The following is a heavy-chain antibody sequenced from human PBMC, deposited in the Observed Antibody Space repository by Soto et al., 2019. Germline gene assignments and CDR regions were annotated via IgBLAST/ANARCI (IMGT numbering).Heavy chain of an antibody. CDR1: GFTFSSYS. CDR3: ARDATATVTTPYQSYFDF. V-gene: IGHV3-21*01. J-gene: IGHJ4*02. D-gene: IGHD4-17*01. Sequence: GGSLRLSCAASGFTFSSYSMNWVRQAPGKGLEWVSSISSSSSYIYYADSVKGRFTISRDNAKNSLYLQMNSLRAEDTAVYYCARDATATVTTPYQSYFDFWGQGTLVTVSS. CDR2: ISSSSSYI.